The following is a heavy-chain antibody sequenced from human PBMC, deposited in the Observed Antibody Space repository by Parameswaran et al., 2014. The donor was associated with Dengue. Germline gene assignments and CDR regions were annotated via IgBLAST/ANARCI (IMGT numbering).Heavy chain of an antibody. J-gene: IGHJ5*02. CDR2: FDPEDGET. V-gene: IGHV1-24*01. D-gene: IGHD5-18*01. CDR3: ACYTYGYYFDP. Sequence: WVRQAPGQGLEWMGGFDPEDGETIYAQKFQGRVTMTEDTSTDTAYMELSSLRSDDTAVYYCACYTYGYYFDPWAREPWSPSPQ.